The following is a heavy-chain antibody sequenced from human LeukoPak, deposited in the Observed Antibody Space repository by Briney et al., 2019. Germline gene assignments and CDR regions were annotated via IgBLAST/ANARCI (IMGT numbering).Heavy chain of an antibody. J-gene: IGHJ4*02. CDR2: ISTISSTK. D-gene: IGHD4-17*01. V-gene: IGHV3-48*02. CDR1: GFTFGSYD. Sequence: GGSLRLSCAASGFTFGSYDMNWVRQAPGKGLEWVSYISTISSTKYYADSVKGRFTISRDNAKNSLYPQMNSLRDEDTAVYYCARGKIGYYYGDYDGYWGQGTLVTVSS. CDR3: ARGKIGYYYGDYDGY.